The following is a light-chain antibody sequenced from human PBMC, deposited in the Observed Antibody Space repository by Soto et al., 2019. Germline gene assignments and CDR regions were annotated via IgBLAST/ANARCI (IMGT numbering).Light chain of an antibody. V-gene: IGKV1-5*03. CDR1: QSISTW. J-gene: IGKJ4*01. CDR2: KAS. Sequence: DIQMTQSPSTLSASVGDRVTITCRASQSISTWLAWYQQKPGKAPKLLIYKASSLESGVPSRFSGSGSGTEFTLTINSLQPDDFANYYCQKYEDSSLFGGGTKVDIK. CDR3: QKYEDSSL.